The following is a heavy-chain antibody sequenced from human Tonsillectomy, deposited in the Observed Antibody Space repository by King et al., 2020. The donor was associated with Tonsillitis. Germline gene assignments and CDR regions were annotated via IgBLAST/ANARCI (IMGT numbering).Heavy chain of an antibody. D-gene: IGHD1-26*01. V-gene: IGHV1-58*01. CDR3: AARSATYYYCGMDV. CDR1: GFAFTNSA. J-gene: IGHJ6*02. Sequence: QLVQSGPEVKKPGTSVKVSCKASGFAFTNSAVQWVRQARGQRLEWIGWIAVGSGSTNYAQKFQKRVTITRDMSTTTAYMELSSLTSEDTAVYYCAARSATYYYCGMDVWGQGPTVTVSS. CDR2: IAVGSGST.